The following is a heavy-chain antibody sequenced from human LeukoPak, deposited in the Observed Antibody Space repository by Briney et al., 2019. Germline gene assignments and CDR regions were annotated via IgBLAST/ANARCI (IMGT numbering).Heavy chain of an antibody. CDR3: ARALRGYSGYDQFDY. J-gene: IGHJ4*02. D-gene: IGHD5-12*01. CDR2: INHSGGT. CDR1: GGSFSGYY. V-gene: IGHV4-34*01. Sequence: MASETLSLTCAVYGGSFSGYYWSWIRQPPGKGLEWIGEINHSGGTNYNPSLKSRVTISVDTSKNQFSLKLSSVTAADTAVYYCARALRGYSGYDQFDYWGQGTLVTVSS.